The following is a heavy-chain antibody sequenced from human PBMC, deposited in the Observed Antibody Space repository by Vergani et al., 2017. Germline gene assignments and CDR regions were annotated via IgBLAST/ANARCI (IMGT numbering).Heavy chain of an antibody. V-gene: IGHV4-59*01. D-gene: IGHD4-11*01. CDR1: GGSISSYY. CDR3: ARQRGTTTTGA. Sequence: QVQLQESGPGLVKPSETLSLTCTVSGGSISSYYWSWIRQPPGKGLEWIGYIYYSGSTNYNPSLKSRVTISVDTSKNQFSLKLSSVTAADTAVYYCARQRGTTTTGAWGQGTLVTVSS. CDR2: IYYSGST. J-gene: IGHJ5*02.